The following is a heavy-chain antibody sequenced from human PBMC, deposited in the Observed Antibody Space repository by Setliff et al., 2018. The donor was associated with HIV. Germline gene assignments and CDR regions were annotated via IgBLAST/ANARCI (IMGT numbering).Heavy chain of an antibody. D-gene: IGHD3-22*01. CDR1: GFTFSSYA. Sequence: LRLSCTASGFTFSSYAMTWVRQAPGKGLEWVSSIRSSGDNTDYADSVKGRFTISRDNSESMLYLQMNSLRAEDTAVYYCAKDPMIVVVPWGGSYFDYWGQGTLVTVS. CDR2: IRSSGDNT. J-gene: IGHJ4*02. V-gene: IGHV3-23*01. CDR3: AKDPMIVVVPWGGSYFDY.